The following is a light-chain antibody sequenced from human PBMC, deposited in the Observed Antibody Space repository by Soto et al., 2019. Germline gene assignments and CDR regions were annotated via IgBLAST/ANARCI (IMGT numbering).Light chain of an antibody. V-gene: IGLV2-14*01. Sequence: QSVLTQPASVSGSPGQSITISSTRTSSDVGGYNYVSWYQQHPGKAPKLMIYDVSNRPSGVSNRFSGSKSGNTASLTISGLQAEDEADYYCSSYTSSSTVVFGGGTKVTVL. J-gene: IGLJ2*01. CDR1: SSDVGGYNY. CDR2: DVS. CDR3: SSYTSSSTVV.